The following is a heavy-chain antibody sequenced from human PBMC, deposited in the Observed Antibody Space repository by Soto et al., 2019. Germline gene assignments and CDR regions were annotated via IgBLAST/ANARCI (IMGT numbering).Heavy chain of an antibody. CDR1: GFTFSDYY. J-gene: IGHJ6*02. Sequence: GGSLRLSCAASGFTFSDYYISWIRQAPGRGLEWVSYISSSGSTIYYADSVKGRFTISRDNAKNSLYLQMNSLRAEDTAVYYCARDVVVPAAMGGVYYYYGMDVWGQGTTVTVSS. V-gene: IGHV3-11*01. D-gene: IGHD2-2*01. CDR3: ARDVVVPAAMGGVYYYYGMDV. CDR2: ISSSGSTI.